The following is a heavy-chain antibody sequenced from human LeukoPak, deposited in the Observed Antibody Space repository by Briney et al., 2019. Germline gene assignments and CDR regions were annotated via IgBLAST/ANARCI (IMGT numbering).Heavy chain of an antibody. D-gene: IGHD3-16*01. Sequence: GGSLRLSCAASGFTFSNYWMSWVRRSPGKGLEWVANMSPDGSGKYYADSVRGRFTISRDNAKNSFYLQMNSLRVEDTAVYYCVRDEKKRGGDYWGQGTLVTVST. CDR3: VRDEKKRGGDY. J-gene: IGHJ4*02. CDR2: MSPDGSGK. CDR1: GFTFSNYW. V-gene: IGHV3-7*01.